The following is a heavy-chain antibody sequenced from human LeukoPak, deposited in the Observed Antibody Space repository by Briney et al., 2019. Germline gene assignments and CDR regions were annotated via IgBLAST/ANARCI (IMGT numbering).Heavy chain of an antibody. CDR1: GGSISSYY. J-gene: IGHJ4*02. CDR2: MQPSGIT. V-gene: IGHV4-4*07. Sequence: WETLSLTCTVSGGSISSYYSSWIRQSAGKGLEWIGRMQPSGITHYNPSLMSRVTMSVDTSKNQFSLKVRSVTAADTAVYYCAGWFGELLSLFAYWGQGTLVTVSS. D-gene: IGHD3-10*01. CDR3: AGWFGELLSLFAY.